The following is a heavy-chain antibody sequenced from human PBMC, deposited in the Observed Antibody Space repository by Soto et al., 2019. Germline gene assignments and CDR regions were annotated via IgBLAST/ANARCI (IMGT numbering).Heavy chain of an antibody. CDR1: GFTFSNAW. D-gene: IGHD3-10*01. Sequence: GGSLRLSCAASGFTFSNAWMSWVRQAPGKGLEWVGRIKSKTDGGTKDYAAPVKVSFTISRDDSKNTLYLQMISLKTADNAVDYCTTEGMVRRVSPFDYWGQGTLVTVSS. CDR3: TTEGMVRRVSPFDY. V-gene: IGHV3-15*01. CDR2: IKSKTDGGTK. J-gene: IGHJ4*02.